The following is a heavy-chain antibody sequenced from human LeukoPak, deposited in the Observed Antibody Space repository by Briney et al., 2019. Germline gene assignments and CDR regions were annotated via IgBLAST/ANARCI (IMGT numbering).Heavy chain of an antibody. J-gene: IGHJ4*02. CDR2: IYYSGST. CDR1: GGSFTGYY. V-gene: IGHV4-59*01. CDR3: ARVTYDFWSGYIHDY. D-gene: IGHD3-3*01. Sequence: KTSETLSLTCAVYGGSFTGYYWSWIRQSPGKGLEWIGYIYYSGSTNYNPSLKSRVTISVDTSKNQFSLKLSSVTAADTAVYYCARVTYDFWSGYIHDYWGQGTLVTVSS.